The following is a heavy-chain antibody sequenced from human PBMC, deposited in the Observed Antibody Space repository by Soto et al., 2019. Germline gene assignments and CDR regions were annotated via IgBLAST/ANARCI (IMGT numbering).Heavy chain of an antibody. CDR3: ASGLKNYYGVDV. CDR2: INGDGSSL. V-gene: IGHV3-74*01. J-gene: IGHJ6*02. CDR1: GFTFTTYW. Sequence: DVKVVESGGGLVQPGGSLRLSCAASGFTFTTYWMHWFRQVPGKGLVWVSRINGDGSSLTYADSVSGRFTISRDNVENRVYLQMGSLRADYTAVFYCASGLKNYYGVDVWGHGTTVTVSS.